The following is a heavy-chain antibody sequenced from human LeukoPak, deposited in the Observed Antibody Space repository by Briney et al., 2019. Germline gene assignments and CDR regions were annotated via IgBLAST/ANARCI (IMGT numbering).Heavy chain of an antibody. CDR2: ISGSGGST. CDR3: AKDPLLEWSHTNWFDP. Sequence: GGSLRLSCAASGFTFSSYAMSWVRQAPGKGLEWVSAISGSGGSTYYADSVKGRFTISRDNSKNTLYLQMNSLRAEDTAVYYCAKDPLLEWSHTNWFDPWGQGTLVTVSP. J-gene: IGHJ5*02. CDR1: GFTFSSYA. D-gene: IGHD3-3*01. V-gene: IGHV3-23*01.